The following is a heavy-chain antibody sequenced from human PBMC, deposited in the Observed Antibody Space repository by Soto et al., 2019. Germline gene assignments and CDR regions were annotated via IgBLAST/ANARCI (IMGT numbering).Heavy chain of an antibody. CDR1: GGSISSGYYS. Sequence: SETLSLTFSVSGGSISSGYYSWSWIRQPPGKGLEWIGNIYYSGNTYYNPSLKSRLIISIDTSKNQLSLKVGSVTAADTAVYYCARSSLYSMDVGSQGTTVTVSS. CDR3: ARSSLYSMDV. J-gene: IGHJ6*02. V-gene: IGHV4-30-4*01. CDR2: IYYSGNT.